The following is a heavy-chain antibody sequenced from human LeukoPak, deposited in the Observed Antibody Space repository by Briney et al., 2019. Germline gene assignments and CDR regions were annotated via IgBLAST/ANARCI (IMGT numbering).Heavy chain of an antibody. CDR2: ITGDDTST. J-gene: IGHJ6*02. CDR1: GFTFDDYA. V-gene: IGHV3-43*02. CDR3: AKDGGYCSSTSCYRGPKYFFYGMDV. Sequence: GSLRLSCAASGFTFDDYAMHWVGQAPGRGLEWVSLITGDDTSTYYADSVKGRFTISRDNSKNPLYLQMNSLTPEDTALYYCAKDGGYCSSTSCYRGPKYFFYGMDVWGPGNTGSVSS. D-gene: IGHD2-2*01.